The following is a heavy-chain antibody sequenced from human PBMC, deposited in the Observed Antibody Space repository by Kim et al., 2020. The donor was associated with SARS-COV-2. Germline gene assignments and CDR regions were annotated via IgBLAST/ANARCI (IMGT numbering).Heavy chain of an antibody. CDR2: INAGNGNT. J-gene: IGHJ5*02. D-gene: IGHD6-13*01. V-gene: IGHV1-3*01. CDR1: GYTFTSYA. Sequence: ASVKVSCKASGYTFTSYAMHWVRQAPGQRLEWMGWINAGNGNTKYSQKFQGRVTITRDTSASTAYMELSSLRSEDTAVYYCARVQLLQLVRSGRFDTWGQGTLVTVSS. CDR3: ARVQLLQLVRSGRFDT.